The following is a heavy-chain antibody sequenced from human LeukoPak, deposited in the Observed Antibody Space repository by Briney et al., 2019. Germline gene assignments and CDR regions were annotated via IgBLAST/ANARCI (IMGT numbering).Heavy chain of an antibody. CDR1: GGSFSGYY. CDR2: INHSGST. J-gene: IGHJ5*02. CDR3: AREPDGGAYDILTA. D-gene: IGHD3-9*01. V-gene: IGHV4-34*01. Sequence: SETLSLTCAVYGGSFSGYYWSWIRQPPGEGLEWIGEINHSGSTNYNPSLKSRVTISVDTSKNQFSLKLSPVTAADTAVYYCAREPDGGAYDILTAWGQGTLVTVSS.